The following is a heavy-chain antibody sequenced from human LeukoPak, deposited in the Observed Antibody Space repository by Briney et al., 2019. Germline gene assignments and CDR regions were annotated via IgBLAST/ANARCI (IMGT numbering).Heavy chain of an antibody. CDR3: TRDRGYARYDY. CDR2: IRSKAYGGTT. Sequence: GGSLRLSCTAAGFTFGDYAMSWVRQAPGKGLEWVGFIRSKAYGGTTEYAASVKGRFTISRDDSKSIAYLQMNSLKTEDTAVYHCTRDRGYARYDYWGQGTLVTVSS. V-gene: IGHV3-49*04. D-gene: IGHD5-12*01. CDR1: GFTFGDYA. J-gene: IGHJ4*02.